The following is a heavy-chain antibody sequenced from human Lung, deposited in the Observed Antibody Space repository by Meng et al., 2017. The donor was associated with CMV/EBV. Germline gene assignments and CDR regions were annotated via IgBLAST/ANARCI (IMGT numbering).Heavy chain of an antibody. J-gene: IGHJ1*01. V-gene: IGHV1-69*05. Sequence: SXXVSCKASGGTFNSYVIYWVRQAPGQGLEWMGGIIPISATVNYAQRFQGRFMLTTDESTNTAYMELTGLRSDDTAVYFCARWSISIQHWGQGTLVTVSS. CDR3: ARWSISIQH. CDR2: IIPISATV. D-gene: IGHD3-3*02. CDR1: GGTFNSYV.